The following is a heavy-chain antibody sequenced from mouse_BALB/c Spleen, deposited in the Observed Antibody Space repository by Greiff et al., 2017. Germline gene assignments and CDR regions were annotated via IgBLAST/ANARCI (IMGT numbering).Heavy chain of an antibody. CDR3: ARDQGTTVVDTGWYFDV. Sequence: VQLKESGPGLVKPSQSLSLTCSVTGYSITSGYYWNWIRQFPGNKLEWMGYISYDGSNNYNPSLKNRISITRDTSKNQFFLKLNSVTTEDTATYYCARDQGTTVVDTGWYFDVWGQGPRSPSPQ. D-gene: IGHD1-1*01. J-gene: IGHJ1*01. V-gene: IGHV3-6*02. CDR1: GYSITSGYY. CDR2: ISYDGSN.